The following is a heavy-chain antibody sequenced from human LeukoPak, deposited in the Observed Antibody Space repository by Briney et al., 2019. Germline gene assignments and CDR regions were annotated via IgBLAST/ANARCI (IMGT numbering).Heavy chain of an antibody. J-gene: IGHJ4*02. CDR1: GYSFTTYW. CDR2: IYPDDSDA. V-gene: IGHV5-51*01. D-gene: IGHD6-19*01. CDR3: ARRMYNSVWSVDY. Sequence: GESLKISCKASGYSFTTYWIGWVRQMPGKGLEWMGIIYPDDSDARYSPSFLGQVTFSVDKSTSTAYLQWSSLKASDTAMYYCARRMYNSVWSVDYWAQGTLVTVSS.